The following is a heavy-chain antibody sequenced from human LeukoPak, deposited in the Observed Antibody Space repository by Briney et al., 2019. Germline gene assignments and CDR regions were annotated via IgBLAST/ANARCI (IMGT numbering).Heavy chain of an antibody. CDR2: IKNKTNGGTT. V-gene: IGHV3-15*01. D-gene: IGHD2-2*01. CDR1: GFIFSSAW. Sequence: PGGSLRLSCAASGFIFSSAWMTWVRQAPGKGLEWVGHIKNKTNGGTTDYAAPVKGRFIISRDDSKNTPYLQMNSLRTEDTAVYYCARGFCSSTSCYQGPFDFWGQGTLVTVSS. J-gene: IGHJ4*02. CDR3: ARGFCSSTSCYQGPFDF.